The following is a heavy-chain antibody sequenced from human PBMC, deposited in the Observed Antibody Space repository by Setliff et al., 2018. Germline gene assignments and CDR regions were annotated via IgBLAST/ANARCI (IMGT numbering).Heavy chain of an antibody. V-gene: IGHV3-23*01. D-gene: IGHD3-10*01. CDR1: GFTFSGYY. CDR3: VKTHWDTWIRGAFDI. CDR2: ISGSGGST. Sequence: GGSLRLSCAASGFTFSGYYMQWVRQAPGKGLEWVSVISGSGGSTYYADSVKGRFTISRDNSKNTLYLQMNSLRAEDTAVYYCVKTHWDTWIRGAFDIWGQGTMVTVSS. J-gene: IGHJ3*02.